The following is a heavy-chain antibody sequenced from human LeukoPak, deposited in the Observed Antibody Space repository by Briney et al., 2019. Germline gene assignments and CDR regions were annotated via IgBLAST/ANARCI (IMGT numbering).Heavy chain of an antibody. CDR3: ARTHITIFGVVIIGDNWFDP. Sequence: SETLSLTCTVSGYSISSGYYWGWIRQPPGKGLEWIGTIYHSGITYYNSSLKSRVTISVDTSKNQFSLKLSSVTAADTAVYYCARTHITIFGVVIIGDNWFDPWGQGTLVTVSS. CDR2: IYHSGIT. D-gene: IGHD3-3*01. V-gene: IGHV4-38-2*02. J-gene: IGHJ5*02. CDR1: GYSISSGYY.